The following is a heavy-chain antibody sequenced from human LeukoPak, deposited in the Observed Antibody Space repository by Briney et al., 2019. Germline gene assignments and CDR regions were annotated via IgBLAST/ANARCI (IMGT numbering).Heavy chain of an antibody. V-gene: IGHV3-30*02. CDR1: GFTFSSYG. CDR3: ATGPVAAAGTWWAFDI. D-gene: IGHD6-13*01. CDR2: IRYDGSNK. Sequence: GGSLRLSCAASGFTFSSYGMHWVRQAPGKGLEWVAFIRYDGSNKYYADSVKGRFTISRDNSKNTLYLQMNSLRAEDTAVYYCATGPVAAAGTWWAFDIWGQGTMVTVSS. J-gene: IGHJ3*02.